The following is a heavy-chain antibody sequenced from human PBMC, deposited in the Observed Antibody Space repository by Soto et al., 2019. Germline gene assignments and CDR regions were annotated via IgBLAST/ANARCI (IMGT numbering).Heavy chain of an antibody. CDR2: FITIFGTT. D-gene: IGHD3-9*01. CDR3: ERGVLQYLEWSPAPYDYYGMEV. Sequence: QVKLVQSGAEVKKPGSSVKVACKGSGGTFSSYAISWVRQAHGQGLDWMGGFITIFGTTNYAQKIQCRVTITADESTRTACMEVNRLRYEDSAVYYCERGVLQYLEWSPAPYDYYGMEVWGQG. J-gene: IGHJ6*02. V-gene: IGHV1-69*01. CDR1: GGTFSSYA.